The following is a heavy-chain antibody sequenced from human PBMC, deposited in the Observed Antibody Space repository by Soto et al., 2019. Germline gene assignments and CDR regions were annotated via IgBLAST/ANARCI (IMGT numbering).Heavy chain of an antibody. J-gene: IGHJ4*02. CDR3: ARNPWGVAGTDD. CDR2: VSYDGSTT. D-gene: IGHD6-19*01. CDR1: GFTFRRYA. V-gene: IGHV3-30*14. Sequence: GGSLRLSCAASGFTFRRYAMEWVRQVPGKGLEWVAVVSYDGSTTFYADSVKGRFTISRDNSNNTLYLQMNSLRVEDTAMYYCARNPWGVAGTDDWGQGTLVTVSS.